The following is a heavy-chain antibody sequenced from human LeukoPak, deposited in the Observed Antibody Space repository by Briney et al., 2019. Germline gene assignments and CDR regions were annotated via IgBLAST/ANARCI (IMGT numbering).Heavy chain of an antibody. CDR1: GYTFTSYY. J-gene: IGHJ3*02. Sequence: GASVKVSCKASGYTFTSYYMHWVRQAPGQGLEWMGIINPSGGSTSYAQKFQGRVTMTRDTSTSTVYMELSSLRSEDTAVYYCVYPSGGRWDAFDIWGQGTMVTVS. CDR3: VYPSGGRWDAFDI. D-gene: IGHD2-2*02. V-gene: IGHV1-46*01. CDR2: INPSGGST.